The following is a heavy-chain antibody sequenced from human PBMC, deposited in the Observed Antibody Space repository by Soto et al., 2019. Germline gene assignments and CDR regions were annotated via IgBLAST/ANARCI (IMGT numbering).Heavy chain of an antibody. J-gene: IGHJ5*02. CDR3: ARLSRGITMVRGNWFDP. CDR1: GGSISRYY. V-gene: IGHV4-59*01. CDR2: IYYSGST. D-gene: IGHD3-10*01. Sequence: PSETLSLTCTVSGGSISRYYWSWIRQPPGKGLEWIGYIYYSGSTNYNPSLKSRVTISVDTSKSQFSLKLSSVTGADTAVYYCARLSRGITMVRGNWFDPWGQGTLVTVSS.